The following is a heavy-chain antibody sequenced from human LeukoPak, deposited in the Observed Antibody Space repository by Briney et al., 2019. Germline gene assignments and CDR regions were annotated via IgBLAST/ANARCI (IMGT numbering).Heavy chain of an antibody. Sequence: PGGSLRLSCAASGFTFSSYGMHWVRQAPGKGLEWVAVIWYDGSNKYYADSVKGRFTISRDNSKNTLYLQMNSLRAEDTAVYYCAKSRYGDYYLDYWGQGTLVTVSS. CDR3: AKSRYGDYYLDY. D-gene: IGHD4-17*01. CDR2: IWYDGSNK. J-gene: IGHJ4*02. CDR1: GFTFSSYG. V-gene: IGHV3-33*06.